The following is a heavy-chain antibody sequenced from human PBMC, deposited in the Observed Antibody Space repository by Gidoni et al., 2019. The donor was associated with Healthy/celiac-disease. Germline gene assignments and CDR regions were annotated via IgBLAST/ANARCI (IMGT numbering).Heavy chain of an antibody. J-gene: IGHJ3*02. CDR2: ISGGGGST. CDR3: AKEEGGHDAFDI. D-gene: IGHD2-15*01. Sequence: EVQMLESGGGLVQPGGSLRLSCADAGFTFSSYAMSWVRQAPGKGLELVSAISGGGGSTYYADSVKGRFTISRDNSKNTLYLQMNSLRAEDTAVYYCAKEEGGHDAFDIWGQGTMVTVSS. V-gene: IGHV3-23*01. CDR1: GFTFSSYA.